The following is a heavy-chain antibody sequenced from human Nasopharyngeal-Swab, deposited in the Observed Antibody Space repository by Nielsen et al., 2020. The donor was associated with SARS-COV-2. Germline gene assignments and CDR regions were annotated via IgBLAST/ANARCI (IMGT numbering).Heavy chain of an antibody. CDR2: IRSKAYGGTT. Sequence: GESLKISCTVSGFTFGDYAMSWFRQAPGKGLEWVGFIRSKAYGGTTEYAASVKGRFTISRDDSKSIAYLQMNSLKTEDTAVYYCSRSSWAYYYYMDVWGKGTTVTVSS. CDR1: GFTFGDYA. CDR3: SRSSWAYYYYMDV. D-gene: IGHD6-6*01. V-gene: IGHV3-49*03. J-gene: IGHJ6*03.